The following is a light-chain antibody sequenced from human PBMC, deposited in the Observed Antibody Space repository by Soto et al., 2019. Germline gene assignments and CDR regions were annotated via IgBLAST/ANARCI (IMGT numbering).Light chain of an antibody. CDR1: QGISSW. Sequence: DIQMTQSPSTVSASVGDRVTITCRASQGISSWLAWYQQKPGKAPRLLIYAASDLQSGIPSRFSGSGSGTDFTLTISSLQPEDFATYCCQQTDNFPLTFGEGTKVEIK. J-gene: IGKJ4*01. V-gene: IGKV1-12*01. CDR2: AAS. CDR3: QQTDNFPLT.